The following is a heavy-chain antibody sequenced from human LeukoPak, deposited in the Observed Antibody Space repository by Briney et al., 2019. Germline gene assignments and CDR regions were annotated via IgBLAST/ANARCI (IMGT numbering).Heavy chain of an antibody. CDR1: GYTFTSYG. CDR2: ISAYNGNT. J-gene: IGHJ3*02. CDR3: ARDVTHYYDSSGYPTSDAFDI. Sequence: ASVKVSCKASGYTFTSYGISWVRQAPGQGLEWMGWISAYNGNTNYAQKLQGRVTVTTDTSTSTAYMELRSLRSDDTAVYYCARDVTHYYDSSGYPTSDAFDIWGQGTMVTVSS. V-gene: IGHV1-18*01. D-gene: IGHD3-22*01.